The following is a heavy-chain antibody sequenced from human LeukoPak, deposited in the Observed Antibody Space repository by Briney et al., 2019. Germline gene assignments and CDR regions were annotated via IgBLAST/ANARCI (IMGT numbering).Heavy chain of an antibody. V-gene: IGHV4-34*01. Sequence: TSETLSLTCAVYGGSFSGYYWSWIRQPPGKGLEWIGEINHSGSTNYNPSLKSRVTISVDTSKNQFSLKLSSVTAADTAVYYCARRLKRWRLTRDWFDPWGQGTLVTVSS. D-gene: IGHD3-10*01. J-gene: IGHJ5*02. CDR1: GGSFSGYY. CDR2: INHSGST. CDR3: ARRLKRWRLTRDWFDP.